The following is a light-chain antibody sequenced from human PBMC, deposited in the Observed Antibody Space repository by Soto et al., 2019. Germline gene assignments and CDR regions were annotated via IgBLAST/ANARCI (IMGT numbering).Light chain of an antibody. Sequence: QSALTQPASVSGSPGQSITISCTGTNSDVSGYDYVSWYQQHPGKAPKLLIYDVTKRPSGVSNRFSGSKSGNTASLTISGLLTEDDADYYCSSFTGSTTWVFGGGTQLTVL. CDR3: SSFTGSTTWV. V-gene: IGLV2-14*03. J-gene: IGLJ3*02. CDR1: NSDVSGYDY. CDR2: DVT.